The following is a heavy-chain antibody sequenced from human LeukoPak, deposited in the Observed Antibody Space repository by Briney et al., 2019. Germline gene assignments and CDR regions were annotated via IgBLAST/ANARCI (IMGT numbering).Heavy chain of an antibody. J-gene: IGHJ4*02. Sequence: PSETLSLTCTVSGGSNSSYYWTWIRQPPGKGLEWIGYIHTSGSTNYNPSLKSRVTMSVDMSKNQFSLRLTSATAADTAVYYCVRPGQSNWWVYFNYWGQGTVVTVSS. V-gene: IGHV4-4*09. CDR2: IHTSGST. CDR3: VRPGQSNWWVYFNY. CDR1: GGSNSSYY. D-gene: IGHD2-15*01.